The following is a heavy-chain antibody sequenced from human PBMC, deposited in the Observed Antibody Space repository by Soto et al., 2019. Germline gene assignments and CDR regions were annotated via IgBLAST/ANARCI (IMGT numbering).Heavy chain of an antibody. CDR1: GFTVSSNY. CDR3: ARDSSHAVTPTAAFDI. V-gene: IGHV3-53*04. D-gene: IGHD4-17*01. CDR2: IYSGGST. J-gene: IGHJ3*02. Sequence: GGSLRLSCAASGFTVSSNYMSWVRQAPGKGLEWVSVIYSGGSTYYADSVKGRFTISRHNSKNTLYLQMNSLRAEDTAVYYCARDSSHAVTPTAAFDIWGQGTMVTVSS.